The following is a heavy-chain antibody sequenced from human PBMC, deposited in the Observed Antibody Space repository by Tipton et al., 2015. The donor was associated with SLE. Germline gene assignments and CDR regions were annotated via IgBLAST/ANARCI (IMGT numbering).Heavy chain of an antibody. D-gene: IGHD3-3*01. J-gene: IGHJ6*03. V-gene: IGHV4-4*07. CDR1: NGSINAYY. Sequence: TLSLTCTVSNGSINAYYWSWVRQTPGKGLEYIGHVFHLGAANYSPSLKSRVAMSVDSSKSQFSLKLTSVTAADTAVYFCARARSEDDFWRDYVYYYFYMDVWGRGTTVTVSS. CDR2: VFHLGAA. CDR3: ARARSEDDFWRDYVYYYFYMDV.